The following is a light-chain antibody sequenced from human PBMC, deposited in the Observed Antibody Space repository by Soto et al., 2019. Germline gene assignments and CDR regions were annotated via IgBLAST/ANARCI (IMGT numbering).Light chain of an antibody. V-gene: IGLV2-23*02. CDR3: CSYAGSDTYV. CDR1: SSDIANYNL. CDR2: EVT. Sequence: QSSLTQPASVSGSPGQSITISCTGTSSDIANYNLVSWYQQHPGKAPKLMIYEVTTRPSGVSNRFSGSKSGNTASLTISGFQAEDEADYYCCSYAGSDTYVFATGTKVTVL. J-gene: IGLJ1*01.